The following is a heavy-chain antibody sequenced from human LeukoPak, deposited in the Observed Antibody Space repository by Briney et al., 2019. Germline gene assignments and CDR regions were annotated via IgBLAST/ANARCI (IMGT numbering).Heavy chain of an antibody. CDR1: GGSFSGYY. V-gene: IGHV4-34*01. CDR3: ARVASGLYYYGPGSYRNRYNWFDP. J-gene: IGHJ5*02. D-gene: IGHD3-10*01. Sequence: SETLSLTCAVYGGSFSGYYWSWIRQPPGKGLEWIGEVNHSGSTNYNPSLKSRVTISVDTSKNQFSLKLSSVTAADTAVYYCARVASGLYYYGPGSYRNRYNWFDPWGQGTLVTVSS. CDR2: VNHSGST.